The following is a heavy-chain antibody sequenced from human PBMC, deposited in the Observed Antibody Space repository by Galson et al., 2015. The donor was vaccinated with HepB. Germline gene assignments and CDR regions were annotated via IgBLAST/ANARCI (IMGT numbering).Heavy chain of an antibody. CDR2: IITIFNRP. CDR3: ARGGIAVAGTGNWFDP. J-gene: IGHJ5*02. CDR1: GGTFSSYA. D-gene: IGHD6-19*01. V-gene: IGHV1-69*13. Sequence: SVKASCKASGGTFSSYAISWVRQPPGQGLEWMGDIITIFNRPKNAQKLQGRVTITADESTKTAYMELSSLRFEDTAVYYCARGGIAVAGTGNWFDPWGQGTLVTVSS.